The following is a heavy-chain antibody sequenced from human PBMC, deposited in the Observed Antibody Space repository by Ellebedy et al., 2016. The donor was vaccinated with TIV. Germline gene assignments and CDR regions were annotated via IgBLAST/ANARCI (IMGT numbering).Heavy chain of an antibody. Sequence: AASVKVSCKAYDNSFTRFGFTWVRQAPGQGLEWMGWISAFNGDTNYAQTFQGRVTMTTDTSTSTAYMELRSLRSDDTAVYFCARDLMIGNSYGYGGPTNPFDCWGQGTLVTVSS. CDR1: DNSFTRFG. V-gene: IGHV1-18*04. CDR2: ISAFNGDT. D-gene: IGHD5-18*01. CDR3: ARDLMIGNSYGYGGPTNPFDC. J-gene: IGHJ4*02.